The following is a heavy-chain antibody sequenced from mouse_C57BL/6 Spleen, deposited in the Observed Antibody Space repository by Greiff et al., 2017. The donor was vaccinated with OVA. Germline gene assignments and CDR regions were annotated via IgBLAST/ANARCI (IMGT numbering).Heavy chain of an antibody. D-gene: IGHD4-1*01. J-gene: IGHJ1*03. V-gene: IGHV1-69*01. CDR3: THVRQTVYFDV. CDR1: GYTFTSYW. Sequence: QVQLQQPGAELVMPGASVKLSCKASGYTFTSYWMHWVKQRPGQGLEWIGEIDPSDSYTNYNQKFKGKSTLTVDKSSSTAYMQLSSLTSEDSAVYYCTHVRQTVYFDVWGTGTTVTVSS. CDR2: IDPSDSYT.